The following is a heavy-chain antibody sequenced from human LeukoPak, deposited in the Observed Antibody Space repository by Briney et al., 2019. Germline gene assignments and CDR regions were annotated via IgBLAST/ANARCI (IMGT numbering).Heavy chain of an antibody. J-gene: IGHJ4*02. CDR2: ISYDGSNK. Sequence: GGSLRLCCAASGFTFSSYAMHWVRQAPGKGLEWVAVISYDGSNKYYADSVKGRFTISRDNSKNTLYLQMNSLRAEDTAVYYCARDHKQQLVLGYWGQGTLVTVSS. CDR1: GFTFSSYA. CDR3: ARDHKQQLVLGY. V-gene: IGHV3-30*04. D-gene: IGHD6-13*01.